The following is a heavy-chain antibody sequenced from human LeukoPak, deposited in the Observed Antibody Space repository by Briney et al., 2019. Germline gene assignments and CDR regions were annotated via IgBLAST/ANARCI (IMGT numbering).Heavy chain of an antibody. V-gene: IGHV1-69*05. CDR1: GCTFRSYA. Sequence: GASVKVSCKASGCTFRSYAIRWVRQPPGRGLEWMEGIIPFFGNTNYAQKLQGRVTITTDDSTRTAYMELSSRRSGDTAVYYCARGAPIVVVPAAIPGDSIGCYYYMDVWGKGTTVTVSS. J-gene: IGHJ6*03. CDR3: ARGAPIVVVPAAIPGDSIGCYYYMDV. CDR2: IIPFFGNT. D-gene: IGHD2-2*01.